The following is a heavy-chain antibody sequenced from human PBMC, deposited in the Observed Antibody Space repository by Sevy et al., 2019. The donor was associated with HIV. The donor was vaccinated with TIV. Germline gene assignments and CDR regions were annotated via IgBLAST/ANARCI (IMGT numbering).Heavy chain of an antibody. D-gene: IGHD6-19*01. V-gene: IGHV1-69*13. Sequence: ASVKVSCKASGGTFSSYGISWVRQAPGQGLEWMGGIIPILGTVNYAQKFQGRVTITADEFTKTAYMERSSLRSEDTAVYYCARRGGNGWYYFDYWGQETLVTVSS. CDR1: GGTFSSYG. CDR2: IIPILGTV. CDR3: ARRGGNGWYYFDY. J-gene: IGHJ4*02.